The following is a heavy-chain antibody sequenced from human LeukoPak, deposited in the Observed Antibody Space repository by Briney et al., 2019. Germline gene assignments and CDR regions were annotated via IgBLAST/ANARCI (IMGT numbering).Heavy chain of an antibody. D-gene: IGHD5-24*01. CDR2: ISAYNGNT. CDR3: ARDRDGYNSFQTTVIAY. CDR1: GYTFTSYG. Sequence: ASVKVSCKTSGYTFTSYGISWVRQAPGQGLEWMAWISAYNGNTNYAQKFQGRVTMTTDTSTSTAYMELSSLRSEDTAMYYCARDRDGYNSFQTTVIAYWGQGTLVTVSS. J-gene: IGHJ4*02. V-gene: IGHV1-18*01.